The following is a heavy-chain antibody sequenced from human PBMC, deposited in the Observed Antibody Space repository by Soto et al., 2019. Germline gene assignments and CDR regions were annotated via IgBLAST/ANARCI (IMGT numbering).Heavy chain of an antibody. CDR1: GGTFGSYA. CDR2: INPSGGST. Sequence: GASVKVSCKASGGTFGSYARSWVRQAPGQGLEWMGIINPSGGSTSYAQKFQGRVTMTRDTSTSTVYMELSSLRSEDTAVYYCARGTRITIFGVASAYGMDVWGQGTTLTVSS. J-gene: IGHJ6*02. V-gene: IGHV1-46*01. D-gene: IGHD3-3*01. CDR3: ARGTRITIFGVASAYGMDV.